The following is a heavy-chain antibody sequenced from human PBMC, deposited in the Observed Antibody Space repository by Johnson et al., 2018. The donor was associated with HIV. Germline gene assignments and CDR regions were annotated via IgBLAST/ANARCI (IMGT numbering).Heavy chain of an antibody. D-gene: IGHD3-10*01. J-gene: IGHJ3*02. V-gene: IGHV3-30*04. CDR2: ISYDGSNK. CDR1: GFTFSSYA. CDR3: ASIWATGAFDI. Sequence: VQLVESGGGVVQPGRSLRLSCAASGFTFSSYAMHWVRQAPGKGLEWVAVISYDGSNKYYADSVKGRFTISRDNSKNTLYLQMNSLRAEDTAVYYCASIWATGAFDIWGQGTMVTVSS.